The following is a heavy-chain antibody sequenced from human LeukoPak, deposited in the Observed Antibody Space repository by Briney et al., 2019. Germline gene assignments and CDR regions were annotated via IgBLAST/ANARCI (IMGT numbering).Heavy chain of an antibody. V-gene: IGHV6-1*01. J-gene: IGHJ4*02. CDR2: TYYRSKWYN. CDR1: GDSVSSNSAA. D-gene: IGHD6-13*01. CDR3: ARDQIAAAGPTDY. Sequence: SQTLSLTCAISGDSVSSNSAAWNWIRQSPSRGLEWLGRTYYRSKWYNDYALSVKTRITINPDTSKNQFSLQLNSVTPDDTVVYYCARDQIAAAGPTDYWGQGTLVTVSS.